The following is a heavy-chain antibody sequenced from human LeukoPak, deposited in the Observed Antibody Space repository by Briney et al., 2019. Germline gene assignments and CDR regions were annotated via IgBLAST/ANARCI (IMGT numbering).Heavy chain of an antibody. D-gene: IGHD4-11*01. J-gene: IGHJ4*02. V-gene: IGHV4-4*09. CDR1: GGSMRRYY. CDR2: IYTSGST. Sequence: SETLSLTCSVSGGSMRRYYWSWIRQPPGKGLEWIGHIYTSGSTNYNPSLKSRVTMSVDTSKNQFSLKLTSVTAAGTAVYYCARLLRYSNYFDYWGQGTLVTVSS. CDR3: ARLLRYSNYFDY.